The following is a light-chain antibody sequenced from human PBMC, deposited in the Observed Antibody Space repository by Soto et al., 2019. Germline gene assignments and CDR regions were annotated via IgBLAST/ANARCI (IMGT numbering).Light chain of an antibody. CDR2: TAS. J-gene: IGKJ4*01. CDR1: QNINNF. Sequence: DVQMTQSPSSLSASVGDRVTISCQTSQNINNFLNWYQQKPGKAPKLLINTASTLQSGVPSRFSGSGSGTDFTLTISSLQPEDFATHYCQQCDSTPQTFGGGTRVEIK. CDR3: QQCDSTPQT. V-gene: IGKV1-39*01.